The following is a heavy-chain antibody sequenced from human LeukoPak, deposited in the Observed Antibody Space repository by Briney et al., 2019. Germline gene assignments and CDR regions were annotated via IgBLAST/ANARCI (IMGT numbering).Heavy chain of an antibody. V-gene: IGHV3-53*01. CDR1: GFTVSSNY. D-gene: IGHD3-22*01. J-gene: IGHJ4*02. CDR3: ASPMTLDY. CDR2: IYSGGST. Sequence: PGGSLRPSCAASGFTVSSNYMSWVRQAPGKGLEWVSVIYSGGSTYYADSVKGRFTISRDNSKNTLYLQMNSLRAEDTAVYYCASPMTLDYWGQGTLVTVSS.